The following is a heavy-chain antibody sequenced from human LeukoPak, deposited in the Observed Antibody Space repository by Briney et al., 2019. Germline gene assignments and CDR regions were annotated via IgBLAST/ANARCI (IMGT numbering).Heavy chain of an antibody. V-gene: IGHV3-66*01. D-gene: IGHD4-17*01. CDR2: IYGGGDT. Sequence: GGSLRLSCAASGFTVTDNYMNWVRQSSGKGLEWVSVIYGGGDTNYADSVKGRFTISRDNSKNTLYLQMNSLRAEDTAVYYCARGATVTTLVPYYYYYGMDVWGQGTTVTVSS. CDR3: ARGATVTTLVPYYYYYGMDV. J-gene: IGHJ6*02. CDR1: GFTVTDNY.